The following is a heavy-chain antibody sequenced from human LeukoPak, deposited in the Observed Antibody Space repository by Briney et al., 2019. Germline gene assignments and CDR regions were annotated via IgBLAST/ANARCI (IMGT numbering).Heavy chain of an antibody. CDR2: ISGSGGST. V-gene: IGHV3-23*01. Sequence: GGSLRLSCAASGFTFSSYWMSWVRQAPGKGLEWVSAISGSGGSTYYADSVKGRFTISRDNSKNTLYLQMNSLRAEDTAVYYCAKVRAGYYSLGYDYWGQGTLVTVSS. CDR3: AKVRAGYYSLGYDY. D-gene: IGHD3-9*01. J-gene: IGHJ4*02. CDR1: GFTFSSYW.